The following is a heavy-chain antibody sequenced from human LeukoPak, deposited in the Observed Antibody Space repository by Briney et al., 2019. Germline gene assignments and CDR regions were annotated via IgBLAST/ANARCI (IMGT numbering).Heavy chain of an antibody. CDR3: ARATRIAAAGPDY. CDR2: IWYDGSNK. CDR1: GFTFSSYG. D-gene: IGHD6-13*01. J-gene: IGHJ4*02. V-gene: IGHV3-33*01. Sequence: GGSLRLSCAASGFTFSSYGMHWVRQAPGKGLEWVAVIWYDGSNKYYADSVKGRFTISRDNSKDTLYLQMNSLRAEDTAVYYCARATRIAAAGPDYWGQGTLVTVSS.